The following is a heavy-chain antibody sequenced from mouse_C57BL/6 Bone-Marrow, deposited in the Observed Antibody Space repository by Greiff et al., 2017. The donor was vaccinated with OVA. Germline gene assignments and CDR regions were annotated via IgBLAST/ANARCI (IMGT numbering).Heavy chain of an antibody. Sequence: EVKLMESGGGLVKPGGSLKLSCAASGFTFSDYGMHWVRQAPEKGLEWVAYISSGSSTIYYADTVKGRFTISRDHAKNTLFLQMTSLRSEDTAMYYCARRVRRGGYFDYWGQGTTLTVSS. V-gene: IGHV5-17*01. CDR3: ARRVRRGGYFDY. J-gene: IGHJ2*01. CDR1: GFTFSDYG. CDR2: ISSGSSTI. D-gene: IGHD2-14*01.